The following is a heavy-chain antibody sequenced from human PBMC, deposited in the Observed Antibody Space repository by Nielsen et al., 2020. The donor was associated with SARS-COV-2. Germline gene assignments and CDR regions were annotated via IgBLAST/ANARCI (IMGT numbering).Heavy chain of an antibody. CDR3: ASFLDSSGYYYGFYYYYYGMDV. CDR2: ISSSSSYI. J-gene: IGHJ6*02. V-gene: IGHV3-21*01. Sequence: GGSLRLSCAASGFTFSSYSMNWVRQAPGKGLEWVSSISSSSSYIYYADSVKGRFTISRDNAKNSLYLQMNSLRAEDTAVYYCASFLDSSGYYYGFYYYYYGMDVWGQGTTVTVSS. D-gene: IGHD3-22*01. CDR1: GFTFSSYS.